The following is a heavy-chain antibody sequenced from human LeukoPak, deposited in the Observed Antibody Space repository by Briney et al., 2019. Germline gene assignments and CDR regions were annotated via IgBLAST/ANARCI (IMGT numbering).Heavy chain of an antibody. D-gene: IGHD3-22*01. Sequence: PGGSLRLSCAASGFTVSNNYMSWVRQAPGKGLEWVSIIYSGGSTHYTDSMKGRFNISRDNSKNTLYLQMNSLRAEDTAVYYCARGLYSSGYYYDAFDIWGQGTMVTVSS. CDR2: IYSGGST. CDR1: GFTVSNNY. V-gene: IGHV3-66*01. J-gene: IGHJ3*02. CDR3: ARGLYSSGYYYDAFDI.